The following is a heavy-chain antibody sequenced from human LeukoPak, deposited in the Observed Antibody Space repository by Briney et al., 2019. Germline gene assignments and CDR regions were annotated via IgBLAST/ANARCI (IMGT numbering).Heavy chain of an antibody. CDR3: ARLYQVPSCAKFDY. Sequence: PSETLSLTCTLSGDFLSSGSYYACWIRQSPGKGLAWIGSIYYSGSIFYNASFESRLTLSVDTSKNQFYLKLRSLTAADTAVYYCARLYQVPSCAKFDYWGQRIQVTVSS. CDR1: GDFLSSGSYY. J-gene: IGHJ4*02. D-gene: IGHD2/OR15-2a*01. V-gene: IGHV4-39*01. CDR2: IYYSGSI.